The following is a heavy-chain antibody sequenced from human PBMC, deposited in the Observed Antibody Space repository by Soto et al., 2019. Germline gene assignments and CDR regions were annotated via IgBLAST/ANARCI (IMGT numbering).Heavy chain of an antibody. Sequence: SETLSLTCAVYGGSFSGYYWSWIRQPPGKGLEWIGEINHSGSTNYNPSLKSRVTISVDTSKNQFSLKLSSVTAADTAVYYCARGLAVAGQVLYFDYWGQGTLLTVSS. J-gene: IGHJ4*02. CDR1: GGSFSGYY. D-gene: IGHD6-19*01. V-gene: IGHV4-34*01. CDR2: INHSGST. CDR3: ARGLAVAGQVLYFDY.